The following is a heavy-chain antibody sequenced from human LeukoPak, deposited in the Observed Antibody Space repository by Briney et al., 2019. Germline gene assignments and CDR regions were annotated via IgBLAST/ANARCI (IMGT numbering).Heavy chain of an antibody. CDR3: ARDQLAYSGYDTLFAY. D-gene: IGHD5-12*01. V-gene: IGHV3-30*04. Sequence: GRSLRLSCAASGFTFDSYAIHWDRQAPGKGLEWVAVISFDGSNRFYTDSVKGRFSISRDNSKKTLYLQMNSLRVEDSAVYFCARDQLAYSGYDTLFAYWGQGTLVTVSS. J-gene: IGHJ4*02. CDR1: GFTFDSYA. CDR2: ISFDGSNR.